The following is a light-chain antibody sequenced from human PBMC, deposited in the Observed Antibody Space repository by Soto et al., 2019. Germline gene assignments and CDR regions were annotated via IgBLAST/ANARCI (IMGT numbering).Light chain of an antibody. CDR3: CSYVGSYTWV. V-gene: IGLV2-11*01. CDR2: DVS. CDR1: SSDVGGYNY. Sequence: QSALTQPRSVSGSPGQSVTISCTGTSSDVGGYNYVSRYQKHPGKAAKRMIYDVSKRPSGVPDRFSGSKSGNRASLTISGLEAEDEAEYYCCSYVGSYTWVFGGGTKVTV. J-gene: IGLJ3*02.